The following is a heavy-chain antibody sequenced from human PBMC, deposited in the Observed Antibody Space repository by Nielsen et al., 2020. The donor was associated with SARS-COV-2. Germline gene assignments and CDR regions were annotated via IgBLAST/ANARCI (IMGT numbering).Heavy chain of an antibody. CDR3: AKDSSIDGYYYYTGMDA. Sequence: GGSLRLSCAASGFTFNSYTMNWVRQAPGKGLEWVSSITGSSRYIYSADSVKGRFTISRDSAKNSVFLQMTSLGAEDTAVYYCAKDSSIDGYYYYTGMDAWGQGTTVTVSS. V-gene: IGHV3-21*01. D-gene: IGHD5-24*01. J-gene: IGHJ6*02. CDR1: GFTFNSYT. CDR2: ITGSSRYI.